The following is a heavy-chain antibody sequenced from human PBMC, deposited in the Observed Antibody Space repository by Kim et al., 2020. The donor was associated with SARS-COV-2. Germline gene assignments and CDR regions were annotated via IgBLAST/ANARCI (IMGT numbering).Heavy chain of an antibody. D-gene: IGHD6-19*01. Sequence: PSLKSRVTMSVDTSKNQCSLKLSSVTAGDTAVYYCARVLGYSSGWYYFDYWGQGTLVTVSS. J-gene: IGHJ4*02. V-gene: IGHV4-28*03. CDR3: ARVLGYSSGWYYFDY.